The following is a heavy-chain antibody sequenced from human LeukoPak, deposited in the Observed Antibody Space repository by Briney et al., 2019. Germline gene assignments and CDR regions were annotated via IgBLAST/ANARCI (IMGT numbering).Heavy chain of an antibody. CDR1: GFTFSSYA. CDR2: ISGGGGTT. J-gene: IGHJ4*02. D-gene: IGHD6-19*01. CDR3: AKYGSVGAVAGHPDY. Sequence: GGSLRLSCAASGFTFSSYAMNWVRQAPGKGLEWVSAISGGGGTTYYADSVKGRFTISRDNSKNTLFLQMNSLRAEDTAVYYCAKYGSVGAVAGHPDYWGQGTLVTVSS. V-gene: IGHV3-23*01.